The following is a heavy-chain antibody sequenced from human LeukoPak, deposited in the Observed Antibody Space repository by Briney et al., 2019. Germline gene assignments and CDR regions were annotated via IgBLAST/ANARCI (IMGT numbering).Heavy chain of an antibody. V-gene: IGHV1-18*01. CDR3: ARVRTTVTTLDAFDI. D-gene: IGHD4-17*01. CDR1: GYKFTDYG. CDR2: VSPFNGNT. J-gene: IGHJ3*02. Sequence: ASVKVSCKVSGYKFTDYGITWVRQAPGQGLEWMGWVSPFNGNTNYGQNFQGRVTMTTDTSTSTAYMELRSLRSDDTAVYYCARVRTTVTTLDAFDIWGQGTMVTVSS.